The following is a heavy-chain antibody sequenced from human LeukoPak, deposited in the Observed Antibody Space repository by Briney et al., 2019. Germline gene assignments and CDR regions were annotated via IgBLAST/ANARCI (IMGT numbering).Heavy chain of an antibody. CDR3: ARGWKYYYGSGKQGGHNWFDP. V-gene: IGHV1-8*01. Sequence: VASVKVSCKASGYTFTSYDINWVRQATGQGLEWMGWMNPNSGNTGYAQKVQGRVTMTRNTSISTAYMELSSLRSEDTAVYYCARGWKYYYGSGKQGGHNWFDPWGQGTLVTVSS. CDR2: MNPNSGNT. J-gene: IGHJ5*02. D-gene: IGHD3-10*01. CDR1: GYTFTSYD.